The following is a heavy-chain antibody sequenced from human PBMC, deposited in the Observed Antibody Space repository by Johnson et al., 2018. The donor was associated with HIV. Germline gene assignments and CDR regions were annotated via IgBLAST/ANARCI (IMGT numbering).Heavy chain of an antibody. CDR3: ARSRDCSGGSCPDGFDI. V-gene: IGHV3-30*03. J-gene: IGHJ3*02. CDR2: ISDDGTYT. Sequence: QVQLVESGGGVVQPGRYLRLSCAVSRFSFSNYGMHWVRQAPGKGPEWLAIISDDGTYTNYADSVKGRFTISRDNSKNTMFLQMNSLRAEDAAVYYCARSRDCSGGSCPDGFDIWGQGTKVIVSS. D-gene: IGHD2-15*01. CDR1: RFSFSNYG.